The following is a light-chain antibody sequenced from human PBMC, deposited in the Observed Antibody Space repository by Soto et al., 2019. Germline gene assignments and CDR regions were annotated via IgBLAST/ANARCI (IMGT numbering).Light chain of an antibody. J-gene: IGLJ1*01. CDR3: SSYTSNNTLEV. Sequence: QSALTQPASVSGSPEQTITISCTGTSSDVGGYNYVSWYQQHPGKAPKLVMYAVTNRPSGVSYRFSGSKSGNTASLTISGLQAEDEADYYCSSYTSNNTLEVFGTGTKLTVL. V-gene: IGLV2-14*01. CDR1: SSDVGGYNY. CDR2: AVT.